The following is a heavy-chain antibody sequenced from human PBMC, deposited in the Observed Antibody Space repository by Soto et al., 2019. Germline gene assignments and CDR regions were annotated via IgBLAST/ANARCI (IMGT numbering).Heavy chain of an antibody. J-gene: IGHJ6*02. D-gene: IGHD1-1*01. CDR1: GVTFSSYA. Sequence: SVKVSCKASGVTFSSYAISWVRQAPGHGLEWMGGIIPIFGTANYAQKFEGLVTITADESTSTTYMELRSLRSEDTAVYYCARSPLEPHGYYDYGMDVWGQGTTVTVSS. CDR3: ARSPLEPHGYYDYGMDV. V-gene: IGHV1-69*13. CDR2: IIPIFGTA.